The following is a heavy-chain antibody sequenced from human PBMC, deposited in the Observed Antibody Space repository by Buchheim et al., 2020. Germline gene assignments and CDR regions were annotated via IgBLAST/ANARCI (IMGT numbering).Heavy chain of an antibody. V-gene: IGHV4-34*01. CDR3: AGAARHYYYYGMDV. D-gene: IGHD6-6*01. J-gene: IGHJ6*02. Sequence: QVQLQQWGAGLLKPSETLSLTCAVYGGSFSGYYWSWIRQPPGKGLEWIGEINHSGSTNYNPSLKSRVTISVDTSKNPFSLKLSSVTAADTAVYYCAGAARHYYYYGMDVWGQGTT. CDR2: INHSGST. CDR1: GGSFSGYY.